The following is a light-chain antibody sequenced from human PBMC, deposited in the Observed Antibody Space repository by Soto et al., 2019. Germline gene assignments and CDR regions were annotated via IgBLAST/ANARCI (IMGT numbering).Light chain of an antibody. V-gene: IGKV3D-15*01. Sequence: ENVLTQSPGTLSLSPGERATLSCRASQSVSSNLAWYQQKPGQAPRLLIYGASTRATGIPARFSGSGSGTEFTLTISSLQSEDFAVYYCQQYNNWPYTFGQGTKVDIK. CDR3: QQYNNWPYT. CDR1: QSVSSN. CDR2: GAS. J-gene: IGKJ2*01.